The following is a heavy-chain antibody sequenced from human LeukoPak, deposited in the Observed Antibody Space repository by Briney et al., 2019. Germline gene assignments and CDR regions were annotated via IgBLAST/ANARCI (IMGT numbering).Heavy chain of an antibody. D-gene: IGHD1-7*01. CDR2: IRSKANSYAT. J-gene: IGHJ4*02. Sequence: GGSLRLSCAASGFTFSGSAMHWVRQASGKGLEWVGRIRSKANSYATAYAASVKGRFTISRDNSKNTVYLQMNSLRAEDTAVYYCARQRSDWTYENWGQGTLVTVSS. CDR1: GFTFSGSA. V-gene: IGHV3-73*01. CDR3: ARQRSDWTYEN.